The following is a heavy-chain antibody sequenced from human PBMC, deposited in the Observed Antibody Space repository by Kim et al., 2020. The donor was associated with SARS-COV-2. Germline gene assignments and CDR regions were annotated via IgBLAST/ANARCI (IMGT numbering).Heavy chain of an antibody. D-gene: IGHD1-26*01. J-gene: IGHJ4*02. Sequence: IYYAESVKGRFTISRDNAKNSLYLQMNSLRAEDTAVYYCARDPGIVGAGGWGQGTLVTVSS. CDR2: I. V-gene: IGHV3-21*01. CDR3: ARDPGIVGAGG.